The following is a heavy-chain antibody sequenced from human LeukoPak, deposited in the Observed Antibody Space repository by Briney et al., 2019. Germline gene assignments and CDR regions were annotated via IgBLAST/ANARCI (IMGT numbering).Heavy chain of an antibody. Sequence: GGSLRLSCAASGFTFSSYAMSWVRQAPGKGLEWVSAISGSGGSTYYADSVKGRFTISRDNSKNTLYLQMNSLRAEDTAVYYCAKGTYYDFWSGYYEEGSGNYYHYYGMDVWGQGTTVTVSS. J-gene: IGHJ6*02. D-gene: IGHD3-3*01. CDR1: GFTFSSYA. V-gene: IGHV3-23*01. CDR2: ISGSGGST. CDR3: AKGTYYDFWSGYYEEGSGNYYHYYGMDV.